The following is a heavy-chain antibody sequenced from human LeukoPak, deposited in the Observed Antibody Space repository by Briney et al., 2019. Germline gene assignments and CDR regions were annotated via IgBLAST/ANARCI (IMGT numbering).Heavy chain of an antibody. CDR3: DRALSWFEP. D-gene: IGHD3-16*01. CDR2: IYHSGST. J-gene: IGHJ5*02. Sequence: SETLSLTCAVSGGSISSGGYSWSWLRQPPGKGLEWIGYIYHSGSTYYNPSLKSRVTISVDRSKNQFSLKLSSVTAADTAVYYCDRALSWFEPWGQGTLVTVSS. CDR1: GGSISSGGYS. V-gene: IGHV4-30-2*01.